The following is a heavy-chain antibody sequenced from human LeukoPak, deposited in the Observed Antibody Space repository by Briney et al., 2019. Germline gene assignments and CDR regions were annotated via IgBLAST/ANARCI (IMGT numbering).Heavy chain of an antibody. D-gene: IGHD3-22*01. CDR2: IYYSGSI. V-gene: IGHV4-59*01. J-gene: IGHJ4*02. CDR1: GASISSYY. CDR3: ARENPSGYYNRPIDY. Sequence: AETLSLTCTISGASISSYYWSWIRQPPGKGLEWIGDIYYSGSIKYNPSLKSRVTMSVDTSKNQFSLKLSSVTAADTAIYYCARENPSGYYNRPIDYWGQGTLVTVSS.